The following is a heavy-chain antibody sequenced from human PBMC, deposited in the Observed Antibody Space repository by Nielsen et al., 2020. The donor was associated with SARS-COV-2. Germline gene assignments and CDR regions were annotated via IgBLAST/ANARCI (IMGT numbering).Heavy chain of an antibody. CDR3: ANFAQIDGDYSNYEDY. CDR1: GGTFSSYA. CDR2: IIPIFGTA. J-gene: IGHJ4*02. Sequence: SVKVSCKASGGTFSSYAIGWVRQAPGQGLEWMGGIIPIFGTANYAQKFQGRVTITADESTSTAYMELSSLRSEDTAVYYCANFAQIDGDYSNYEDYWGQGTLVTVSS. D-gene: IGHD4-11*01. V-gene: IGHV1-69*13.